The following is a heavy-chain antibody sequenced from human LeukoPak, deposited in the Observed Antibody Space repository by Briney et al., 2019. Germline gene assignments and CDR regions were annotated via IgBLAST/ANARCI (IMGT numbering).Heavy chain of an antibody. V-gene: IGHV4-39*02. CDR3: ARDVGTALVTGDY. Sequence: SETLSLTCTVSGGSISSSSYYWGWIRQPPGKGLEWIGSIYYSGSTYYNSSLKSRITISVDTSKNQFSLKLSSVTAADTAVYYCARDVGTALVTGDYWGQGTLVTVSS. CDR1: GGSISSSSYY. CDR2: IYYSGST. J-gene: IGHJ4*02. D-gene: IGHD5-18*01.